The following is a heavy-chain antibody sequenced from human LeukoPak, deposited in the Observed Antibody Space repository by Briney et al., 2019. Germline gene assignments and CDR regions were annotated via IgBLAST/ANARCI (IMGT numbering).Heavy chain of an antibody. Sequence: GGSLRLSCAAPGFTFSNYWMHWVRQAPGKGLVWVSRINTDGSSTSYADSVKGRFTVSRDNAKNTLFLQMNSLRAEDTAVYYCAAVVPAAPFQNWGQGTLVTVSS. CDR1: GFTFSNYW. CDR3: AAVVPAAPFQN. V-gene: IGHV3-74*01. J-gene: IGHJ1*01. D-gene: IGHD2-2*01. CDR2: INTDGSST.